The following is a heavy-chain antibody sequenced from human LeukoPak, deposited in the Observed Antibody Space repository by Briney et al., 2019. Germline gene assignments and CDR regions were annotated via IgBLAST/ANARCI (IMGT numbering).Heavy chain of an antibody. CDR2: IIPILGIA. V-gene: IGHV1-69*02. J-gene: IGHJ4*02. D-gene: IGHD2-2*02. Sequence: ASVKVSCKASGGTFSSYTISWVRQAPGQGLEWMGRIIPILGIANYAQKFQGRVTITADKSTSTAYMELSSLRSEDTAVHYCARALSDTSGVDYWGQGTLVTVSS. CDR3: ARALSDTSGVDY. CDR1: GGTFSSYT.